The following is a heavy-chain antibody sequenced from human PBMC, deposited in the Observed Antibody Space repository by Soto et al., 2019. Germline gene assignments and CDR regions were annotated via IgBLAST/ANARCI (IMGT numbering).Heavy chain of an antibody. J-gene: IGHJ5*02. Sequence: SETLSLPCTVSGGSISSYYWSWIRQPPGKGPEWIGYIYYSGSTNYNPSLKSRVTISVDTSKNQFSLKLSSVTAADTAVYYCARVEVIAGWFDPWGQGTLVTVSS. CDR1: GGSISSYY. D-gene: IGHD6-13*01. V-gene: IGHV4-59*01. CDR2: IYYSGST. CDR3: ARVEVIAGWFDP.